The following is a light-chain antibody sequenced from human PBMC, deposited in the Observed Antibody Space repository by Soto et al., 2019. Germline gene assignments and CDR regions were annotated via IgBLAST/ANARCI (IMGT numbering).Light chain of an antibody. CDR3: QQYSSYWT. Sequence: SQMTQSPSTLSASVVDRFTITFRASQSISSWLAWYQQKPGKAPKFLIYDASNLESGVPSRFSGSGSGTEFTLTISSLQPDDFATYYCQQYSSYWTFGQGTKVDIK. CDR1: QSISSW. CDR2: DAS. V-gene: IGKV1-5*01. J-gene: IGKJ1*01.